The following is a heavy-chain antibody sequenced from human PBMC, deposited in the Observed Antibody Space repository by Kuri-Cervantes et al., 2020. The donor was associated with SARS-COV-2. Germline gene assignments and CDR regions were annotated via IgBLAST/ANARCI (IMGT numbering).Heavy chain of an antibody. CDR3: AREDSSSNPTNWFDP. V-gene: IGHV6-1*01. Sequence: SQTLSLTCAISGDSVSSNSAAWNWIRQSPSRGLEWLGRTYYRSKWYNDYAVSVKSRITINPDTSKNQFSLQLNSVPPEDTAVYYCAREDSSSNPTNWFDPWGQGALVTVSS. J-gene: IGHJ5*02. CDR1: GDSVSSNSAA. CDR2: TYYRSKWYN. D-gene: IGHD6-13*01.